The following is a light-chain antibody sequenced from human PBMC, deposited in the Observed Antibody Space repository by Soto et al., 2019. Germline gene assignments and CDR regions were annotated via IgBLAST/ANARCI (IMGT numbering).Light chain of an antibody. V-gene: IGLV2-14*01. CDR1: MRDVGAYNL. CDR2: EVR. CDR3: SAYTARSTLV. J-gene: IGLJ3*02. Sequence: QSVLTQPASVSGSAGQSITISCSGTMRDVGAYNLVSWYQQHPGTAPKLIIYEVRNRPSGISSRFSGPRSGNTASLTISGHQPEDEGDYYCSAYTARSTLVFGGGTKLTVL.